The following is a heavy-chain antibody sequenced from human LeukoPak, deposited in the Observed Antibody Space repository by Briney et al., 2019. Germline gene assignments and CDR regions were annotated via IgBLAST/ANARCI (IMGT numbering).Heavy chain of an antibody. CDR1: GFTFSSYV. J-gene: IGHJ4*02. CDR3: AKSPRAAAGTFDY. V-gene: IGHV3-23*01. Sequence: GGSLRLSCAASGFTFSSYVMSWVRQAPGKGLEWVSAISGSGGSTYNADSVKGRFTISRDNSKNTLYMKMNSLRAEDTAVYYCAKSPRAAAGTFDYWGQGTLVTVSS. D-gene: IGHD6-13*01. CDR2: ISGSGGST.